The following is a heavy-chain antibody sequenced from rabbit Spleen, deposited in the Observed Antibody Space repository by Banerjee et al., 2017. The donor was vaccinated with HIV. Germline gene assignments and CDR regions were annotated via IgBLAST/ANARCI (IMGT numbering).Heavy chain of an antibody. CDR2: IVGGSSGST. CDR3: ARDLAGIIGWNFYL. Sequence: QEQLEESGGDLVKPEGSLTLTCTASGFSFSNNYWICWVRQAPGKGLEWIACIVGGSSGSTYYASWAKGRFTISKTSSTTVTLQMTSLTAADTATYFCARDLAGIIGWNFYLWGQGTLVTVS. J-gene: IGHJ4*01. CDR1: GFSFSNNYW. V-gene: IGHV1S45*01. D-gene: IGHD4-1*01.